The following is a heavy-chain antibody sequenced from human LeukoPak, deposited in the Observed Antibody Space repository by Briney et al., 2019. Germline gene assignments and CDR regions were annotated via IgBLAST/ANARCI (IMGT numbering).Heavy chain of an antibody. CDR1: GGSFSGYY. D-gene: IGHD3-22*01. J-gene: IGHJ3*02. V-gene: IGHV4-34*01. Sequence: PSETLSLTCAVYGGSFSGYYWSWIRQPPGKGLEWIGEINHSGSTNYNPSLKSRVTISVDTSKNQFSLKLSSVTAADTAVYYCARLCVTMIVEEDHDAFDIWGQGTMVTVSS. CDR2: INHSGST. CDR3: ARLCVTMIVEEDHDAFDI.